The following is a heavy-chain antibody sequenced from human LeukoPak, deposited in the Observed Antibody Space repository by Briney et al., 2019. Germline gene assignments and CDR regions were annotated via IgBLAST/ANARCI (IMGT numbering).Heavy chain of an antibody. J-gene: IGHJ4*02. CDR2: IQYDGSNK. Sequence: GGSLRLSCAASGFTFSGYGMHWVRQAPGKGLEWVAFIQYDGSNKYYADSVKGRFTISRDNSKNTLYLQMNSLRTEDTAVYYCARVAYSSSWYPPFDYWGQGTLVTVSS. V-gene: IGHV3-30*02. CDR3: ARVAYSSSWYPPFDY. D-gene: IGHD6-13*01. CDR1: GFTFSGYG.